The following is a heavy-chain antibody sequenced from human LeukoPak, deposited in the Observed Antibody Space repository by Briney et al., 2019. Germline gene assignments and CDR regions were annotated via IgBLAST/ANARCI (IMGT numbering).Heavy chain of an antibody. CDR3: ARGIESYGDYGY. Sequence: SETLSLTCTVSGGSISGSYWSWIRQPPGKGLEWIAYMYNSGSTNYNPSLKSRVTISIDTSKNQFSLKLSSQTAADTAIYYCARGIESYGDYGYWGQGILVTVSS. J-gene: IGHJ4*02. CDR1: GGSISGSY. CDR2: MYNSGST. D-gene: IGHD4-17*01. V-gene: IGHV4-59*01.